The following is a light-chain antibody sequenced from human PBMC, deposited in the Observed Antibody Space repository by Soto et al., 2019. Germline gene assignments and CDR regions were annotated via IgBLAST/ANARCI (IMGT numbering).Light chain of an antibody. CDR3: CSYAGTTTLL. CDR2: EAT. J-gene: IGLJ2*01. CDR1: SNDVGRYNL. Sequence: QSALTQPASVSGSPGQSITISCTGTSNDVGRYNLVSWYQHHPGKAPKLIIYEATKRPSGVSDRFSGSKSGNTASLTISGPQAADEADYFCCSYAGTTTLLFGGGTQLTVL. V-gene: IGLV2-23*01.